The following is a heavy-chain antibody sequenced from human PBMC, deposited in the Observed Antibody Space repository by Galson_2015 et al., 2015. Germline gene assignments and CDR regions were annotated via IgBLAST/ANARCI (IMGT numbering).Heavy chain of an antibody. CDR3: AKGIRQQWLVFDY. CDR1: GFTFSSYA. D-gene: IGHD6-19*01. J-gene: IGHJ4*02. Sequence: SLRLSCAASGFTFSSYAMSWVRQAPGKGLEWVSAISGSGGSTYYADSVKGRSTISRDNSKNTLYLQMNSLRAEDTAVYYCAKGIRQQWLVFDYWGQGTLVTVSS. V-gene: IGHV3-23*01. CDR2: ISGSGGST.